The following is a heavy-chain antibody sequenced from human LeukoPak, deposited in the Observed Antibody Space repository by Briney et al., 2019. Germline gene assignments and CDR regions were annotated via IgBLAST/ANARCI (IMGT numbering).Heavy chain of an antibody. CDR3: ARHRDGYKN. J-gene: IGHJ4*02. CDR1: GYSISSGYY. D-gene: IGHD5-24*01. Sequence: PSETLSLTCTVSGYSISSGYYWGWIRQPPGKGLEWIGSIYYSGSTYYNPSLKSRVTISVDTSKNQFSLKLSSVTAADTAVYYCARHRDGYKNWGQGTLVTVSS. V-gene: IGHV4-38-2*02. CDR2: IYYSGST.